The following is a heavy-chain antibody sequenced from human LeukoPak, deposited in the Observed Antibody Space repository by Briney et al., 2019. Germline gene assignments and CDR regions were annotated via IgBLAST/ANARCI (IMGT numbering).Heavy chain of an antibody. CDR1: GFIFSDYE. V-gene: IGHV3-21*01. CDR3: ARNTYSSGWVDAFDI. J-gene: IGHJ3*02. Sequence: GGSLRLSCAASGFIFSDYEMNWVRQAPGKGLEWVSSISSSSSYIYYADSVKGRFTISRDNAKNSLYLQMNSLRAEDTAVYYCARNTYSSGWVDAFDIWGQGTMVTVSS. D-gene: IGHD6-19*01. CDR2: ISSSSSYI.